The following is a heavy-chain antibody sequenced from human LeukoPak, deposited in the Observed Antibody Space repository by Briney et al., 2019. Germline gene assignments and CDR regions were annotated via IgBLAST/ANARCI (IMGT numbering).Heavy chain of an antibody. CDR3: ARADCSSTSCYVY. Sequence: ASVKVSCKASGYTFTGYYMHWVRQAPGQGLEWMGWISAYNGNTNYAQKLQGRVTMTTDTSTSTAYMELRSLRSDDTAVYYCARADCSSTSCYVYWGQGTLVTVSS. CDR1: GYTFTGYY. D-gene: IGHD2-2*01. V-gene: IGHV1-18*04. J-gene: IGHJ4*02. CDR2: ISAYNGNT.